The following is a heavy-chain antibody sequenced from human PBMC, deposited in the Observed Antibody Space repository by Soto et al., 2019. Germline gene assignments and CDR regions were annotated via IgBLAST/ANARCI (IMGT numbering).Heavy chain of an antibody. V-gene: IGHV3-23*01. Sequence: GGSLRLSCAASGFTFSSYAMSWVRQAPGKGLEWVSAISGSGGSTYYADSVKGRFTISRDNSKNTLYLQMNSLRAEDMAVYYCAKDLLDVFGIFGVVMPGTWGQGTLVTVSS. CDR2: ISGSGGST. J-gene: IGHJ5*02. CDR1: GFTFSSYA. CDR3: AKDLLDVFGIFGVVMPGT. D-gene: IGHD3-3*01.